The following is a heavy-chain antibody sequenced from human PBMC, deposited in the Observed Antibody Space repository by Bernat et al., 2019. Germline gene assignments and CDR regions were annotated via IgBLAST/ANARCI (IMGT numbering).Heavy chain of an antibody. D-gene: IGHD3-10*01. Sequence: EVQLVESGGGLVKPGGSLRLSCAASGFPFSQAWMSWVRQAPGKGLEWVGRIKSKGGGGTTDYAVPVKGRFTISRDDSKNTLYLQMNSLKTEDTAVYYCTWITRVQGVIGYWGQGSLVTVSS. J-gene: IGHJ4*02. CDR1: GFPFSQAW. V-gene: IGHV3-15*01. CDR2: IKSKGGGGTT. CDR3: TWITRVQGVIGY.